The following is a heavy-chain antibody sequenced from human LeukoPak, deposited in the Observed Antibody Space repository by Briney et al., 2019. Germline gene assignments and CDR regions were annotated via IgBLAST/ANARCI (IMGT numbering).Heavy chain of an antibody. CDR3: ARDHGHKSVDY. Sequence: ASVKVSCKASGYTFSSYGISWLRQAPGQGLEWMGWISACNGDTNYAQKFQGRVTMTTDTSTSTLYMEVRSLRSDDTAVYYCARDHGHKSVDYWGQGTLVIVSS. D-gene: IGHD2-21*01. V-gene: IGHV1-18*01. CDR2: ISACNGDT. J-gene: IGHJ4*02. CDR1: GYTFSSYG.